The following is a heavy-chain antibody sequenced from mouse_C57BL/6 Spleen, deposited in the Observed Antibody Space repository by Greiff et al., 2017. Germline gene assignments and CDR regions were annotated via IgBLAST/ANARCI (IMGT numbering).Heavy chain of an antibody. V-gene: IGHV5-17*01. CDR1: GFTFSDYG. D-gene: IGHD2-4*01. CDR3: ARTIYYDYGYAMDY. Sequence: DVKLVESGGGLVKPGGSLKLSCAASGFTFSDYGMHWVRQAPEKGLEWVAYISSGSSTIYYADTVKGRFTISRDNAKNTLFLQMTSLRSEDTAMYYCARTIYYDYGYAMDYWGQGTSVTVSS. J-gene: IGHJ4*01. CDR2: ISSGSSTI.